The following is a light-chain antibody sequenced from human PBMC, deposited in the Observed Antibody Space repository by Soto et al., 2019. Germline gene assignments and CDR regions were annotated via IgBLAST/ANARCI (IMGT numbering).Light chain of an antibody. CDR1: QSVSSY. J-gene: IGKJ1*01. V-gene: IGKV3-11*01. CDR2: DSS. Sequence: EIVLTQSPATLSLSPGERATLSCRASQSVSSYLAWYQQKPGQAPRLLIYDSSNRAAGIPSRFTGSGSGTDCTRTISSLEPEEFAVYYCQQSSNLARTFGQGTKVDIK. CDR3: QQSSNLART.